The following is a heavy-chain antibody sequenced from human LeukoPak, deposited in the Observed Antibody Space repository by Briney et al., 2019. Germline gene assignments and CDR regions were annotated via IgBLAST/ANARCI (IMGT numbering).Heavy chain of an antibody. CDR2: ISGSTSYI. Sequence: GGSLRLSCVASAFTFRTYSMHWVRQAPGKGLERVSSISGSTSYIYYADSVRGRFTISRDSAKNSLYLQMNSLRAEDTAVYYCARGSDFVWGSYRPYFDYWGQGTLVTVSS. D-gene: IGHD3-16*02. CDR3: ARGSDFVWGSYRPYFDY. CDR1: AFTFRTYS. V-gene: IGHV3-21*01. J-gene: IGHJ4*02.